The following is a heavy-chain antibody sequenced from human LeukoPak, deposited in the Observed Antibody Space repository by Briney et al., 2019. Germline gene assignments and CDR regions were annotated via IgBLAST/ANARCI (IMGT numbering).Heavy chain of an antibody. CDR3: VRDREGYNSFDI. V-gene: IGHV3-48*02. CDR2: SSRSGSTT. J-gene: IGHJ3*02. CDR1: GFTFSSYW. Sequence: GGSLRLSCAASGFTFSSYWMHWVRQTPGKGLVWVSYSSRSGSTTYYADSVKGRFTISRDNVKNSLYLQLIRLKDEDTGVYYCVRDREGYNSFDIWGQGTVVTVSS. D-gene: IGHD1-1*01.